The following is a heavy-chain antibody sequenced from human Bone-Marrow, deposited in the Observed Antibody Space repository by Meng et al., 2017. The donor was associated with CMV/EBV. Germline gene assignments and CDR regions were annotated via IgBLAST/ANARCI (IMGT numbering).Heavy chain of an antibody. Sequence: SGPTLVKPTQTLTLTCTFSGFSLSTGGAGVGWIRQPPGKALEWLALIYWNDDKRYSPSLKRRLTITKDTSRNQVVLTMTNMDPVDKATYYCAHKYDFWNGYTYWGHGTLVTVSS. CDR1: GFSLSTGGAG. V-gene: IGHV2-5*01. J-gene: IGHJ4*01. CDR2: IYWNDDK. CDR3: AHKYDFWNGYTY. D-gene: IGHD3-3*01.